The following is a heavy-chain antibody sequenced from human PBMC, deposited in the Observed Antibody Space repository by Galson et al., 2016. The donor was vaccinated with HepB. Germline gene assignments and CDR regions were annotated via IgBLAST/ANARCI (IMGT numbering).Heavy chain of an antibody. V-gene: IGHV3-48*02. D-gene: IGHD3-22*01. CDR2: ISSSSSTI. J-gene: IGHJ4*02. CDR1: EFTFNSYS. CDR3: ARCRVDYYASNDYDSPYRYWHFDY. Sequence: SLRLSCAASEFTFNSYSMNWVRQAPGKGLEWVSYISSSSSTIYYADSVMGRFTISRDNAKNSLYLQMNSLRDEDTAVYYCARCRVDYYASNDYDSPYRYWHFDYWGQGTLVTVSS.